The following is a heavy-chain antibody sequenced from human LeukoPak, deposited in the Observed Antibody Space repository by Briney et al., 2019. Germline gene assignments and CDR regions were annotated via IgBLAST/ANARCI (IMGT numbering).Heavy chain of an antibody. CDR1: GFTFSSYS. D-gene: IGHD3-10*01. Sequence: KPGGSLRLSCAASGFTFSSYSMNWVRQAPGKGLEWVSSISSSSSYIYYADSVKGRFTISRDNAKNSLYLQMNSLRAEDTAVYYCARESYGSTTTDYWGQGTLVTVSS. CDR3: ARESYGSTTTDY. CDR2: ISSSSSYI. J-gene: IGHJ4*02. V-gene: IGHV3-21*01.